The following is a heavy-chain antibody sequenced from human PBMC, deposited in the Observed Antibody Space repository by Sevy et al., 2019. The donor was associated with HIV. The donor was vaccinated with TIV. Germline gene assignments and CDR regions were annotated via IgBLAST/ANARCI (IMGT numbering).Heavy chain of an antibody. Sequence: ASVKVSCKASGYTFTSYYMHWVRQAPGQGLEWMGIINPSAGSTRYAQKFQGRVTMTRDTSTSTVYMELSSLRSEDTAVYYCVTGRETYYYDSSGLDAFDIWGQGTMVTVSS. V-gene: IGHV1-46*01. J-gene: IGHJ3*02. CDR2: INPSAGST. D-gene: IGHD3-22*01. CDR1: GYTFTSYY. CDR3: VTGRETYYYDSSGLDAFDI.